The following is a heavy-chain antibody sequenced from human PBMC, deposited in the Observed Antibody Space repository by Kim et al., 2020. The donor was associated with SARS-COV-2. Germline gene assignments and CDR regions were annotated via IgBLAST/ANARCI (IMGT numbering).Heavy chain of an antibody. D-gene: IGHD5-18*01. V-gene: IGHV4-31*03. CDR2: IYYSGST. CDR1: GGSISSGGYY. CDR3: ASVDTAMGTRYFDY. J-gene: IGHJ4*02. Sequence: SETLSLTCTVSGGSISSGGYYWSWIRQHPGKGLEWIGYIYYSGSTYYNPSLKSRVTISVDTSKNQFSLKLSSVTAADTAVYYCASVDTAMGTRYFDYWGQGTLVPSPQ.